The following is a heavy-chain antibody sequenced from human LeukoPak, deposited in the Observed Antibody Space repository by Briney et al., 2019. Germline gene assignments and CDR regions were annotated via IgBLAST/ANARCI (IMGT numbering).Heavy chain of an antibody. CDR3: ARRPVAVIKGYFDS. J-gene: IGHJ4*02. CDR2: ISTDGNYK. Sequence: GGSLRLSCAASGFTFSNYAIYWVRQAPGKGLEWVSVISTDGNYKYYADSVKGRFAVSRDNSKNMLYLQMNSLSADDTAVYYCARRPVAVIKGYFDSWGQGALVTVSS. CDR1: GFTFSNYA. D-gene: IGHD6-19*01. V-gene: IGHV3-30*09.